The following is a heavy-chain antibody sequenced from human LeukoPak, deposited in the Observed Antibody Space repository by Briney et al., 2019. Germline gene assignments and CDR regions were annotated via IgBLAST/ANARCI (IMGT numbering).Heavy chain of an antibody. J-gene: IGHJ3*01. CDR2: IRHDGTDP. D-gene: IGHD3-16*01. V-gene: IGHV3-30*02. CDR1: GFTYSSFG. Sequence: PGGSLRLSCAASGFTYSSFGMHWVRQAPGKGLEWVAFIRHDGTDPYYADSVKGRFTISRDNSKNTLYLQMNSLRADDTAVYYCAKNLRELWEKDVFHLWGQGTVVTVSS. CDR3: AKNLRELWEKDVFHL.